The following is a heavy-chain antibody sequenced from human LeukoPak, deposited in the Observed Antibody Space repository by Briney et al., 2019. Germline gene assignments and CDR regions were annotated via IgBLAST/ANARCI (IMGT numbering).Heavy chain of an antibody. D-gene: IGHD6-19*01. CDR1: GYTFTSYG. CDR3: ARDPSRYSSGWASAEYFQH. V-gene: IGHV1-18*01. J-gene: IGHJ1*01. CDR2: ISAYNGNT. Sequence: GASVKVSCKASGYTFTSYGISWVRQAPGQELEWMGWISAYNGNTNCAQKLQGRVTMTTDTSTSTAYMELRSLRSDDTAVYYCARDPSRYSSGWASAEYFQHWGQGTLVTVSS.